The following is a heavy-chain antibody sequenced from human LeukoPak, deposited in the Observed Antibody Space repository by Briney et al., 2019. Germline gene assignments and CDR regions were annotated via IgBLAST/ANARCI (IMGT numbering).Heavy chain of an antibody. D-gene: IGHD3-22*01. CDR2: INHSGST. Sequence: RTSETLSLTCAVYGGSFSGYYWSWIRQPPGKGLEWIGEINHSGSTNYNPSLKSRVTISVDTSKNQFSLKLSSVTAADTAVYYCASYYDSSGYMDYWGQGTLVTVSS. CDR3: ASYYDSSGYMDY. CDR1: GGSFSGYY. V-gene: IGHV4-34*01. J-gene: IGHJ4*02.